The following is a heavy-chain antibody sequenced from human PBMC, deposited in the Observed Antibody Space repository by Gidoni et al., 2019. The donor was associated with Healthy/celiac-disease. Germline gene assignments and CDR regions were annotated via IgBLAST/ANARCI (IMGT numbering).Heavy chain of an antibody. CDR1: GFPFRSYA. CDR2: ISGSGGST. J-gene: IGHJ4*02. CDR3: AKEAQYYDFWSGYYDY. V-gene: IGHV3-23*01. D-gene: IGHD3-3*01. Sequence: EVQLLESGGGLVQPGGSLRLSCAASGFPFRSYAMSWVRQAPGKGLEWVSAISGSGGSTYYADSVKGRFTISRDNSKNTLYLQMNSLRAEDTAVYYCAKEAQYYDFWSGYYDYWGQGTLVTVSS.